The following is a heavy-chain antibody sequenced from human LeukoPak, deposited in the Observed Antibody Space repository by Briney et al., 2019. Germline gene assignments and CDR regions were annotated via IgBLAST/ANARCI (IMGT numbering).Heavy chain of an antibody. CDR3: AKFPTVTTPGY. CDR2: ITGSGANT. Sequence: VGTLRLSSAPSRFTPSIYAASGVPQAPGKGLEWGSGITGSGANTYNADSVKGRFPISRDNSKNTLYLQMNSLRAEDTAVYYCAKFPTVTTPGYWGQGTLVTVSS. CDR1: RFTPSIYA. J-gene: IGHJ4*02. V-gene: IGHV3-23*01. D-gene: IGHD4-17*01.